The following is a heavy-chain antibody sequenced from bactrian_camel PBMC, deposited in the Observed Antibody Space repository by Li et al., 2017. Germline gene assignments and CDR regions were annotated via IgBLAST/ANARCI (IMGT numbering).Heavy chain of an antibody. V-gene: IGHV3-2*01. CDR2: ILKDGSYT. CDR1: GFTFSNHY. J-gene: IGHJ4*01. D-gene: IGHD2*01. Sequence: VQLVESGGGLVQPGGSLRLSCAASGFTFSNHYLSWVRQAPGKGLEWVSTILKDGSYTYYTDSVKGRFTISRDNAKNTVYLQMNSLKPEDTAVYYCAGDAYVGTYYCAFNYWGQGTQVTVS. CDR3: AGDAYVGTYYCAFNY.